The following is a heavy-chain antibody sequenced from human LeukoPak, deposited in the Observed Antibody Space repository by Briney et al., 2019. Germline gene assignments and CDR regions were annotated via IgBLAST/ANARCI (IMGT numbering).Heavy chain of an antibody. CDR1: GGSFSGYY. Sequence: SETLSLTCAVYGGSFSGYYWSWIRRPPGKGLEWIGEINHSGSTNYNPSLKSRVTISVDTSKNQFSLKLSSVTAADTAVYYCARGRRDGYYKWGYFDLWGRGTLVTVSS. D-gene: IGHD5-24*01. CDR2: INHSGST. J-gene: IGHJ2*01. CDR3: ARGRRDGYYKWGYFDL. V-gene: IGHV4-34*01.